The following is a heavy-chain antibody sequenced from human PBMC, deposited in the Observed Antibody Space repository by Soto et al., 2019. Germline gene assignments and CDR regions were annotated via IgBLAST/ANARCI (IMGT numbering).Heavy chain of an antibody. V-gene: IGHV3-72*01. D-gene: IGHD6-13*01. CDR1: GFTFSDHY. J-gene: IGHJ6*02. CDR2: SRNKANSYTT. CDR3: ARGAAAHLGEYYYYGMDV. Sequence: EVQVAESGGGLVQPGGSLRLSCAASGFTFSDHYMDWVRQAPGKGLEWVGRSRNKANSYTTEYAASVKGRFTISRDDSKKSVYLQMNSLKIEDTAVYYCARGAAAHLGEYYYYGMDVWGQGTTVTVSS.